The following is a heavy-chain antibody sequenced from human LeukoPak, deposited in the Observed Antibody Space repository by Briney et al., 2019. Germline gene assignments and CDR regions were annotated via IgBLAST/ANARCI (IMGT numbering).Heavy chain of an antibody. J-gene: IGHJ4*02. D-gene: IGHD3-10*01. Sequence: GGSLRLSCAASGFTFSSYGMHWVRQAPGKGLEWVAFIRYDGSNKYYADSVKGRFTISRDNSKNTLYLQMNSLRAEDTAVYYCARVWGSGELIRPFDYWGQGTLVTVSS. CDR1: GFTFSSYG. CDR2: IRYDGSNK. CDR3: ARVWGSGELIRPFDY. V-gene: IGHV3-30*02.